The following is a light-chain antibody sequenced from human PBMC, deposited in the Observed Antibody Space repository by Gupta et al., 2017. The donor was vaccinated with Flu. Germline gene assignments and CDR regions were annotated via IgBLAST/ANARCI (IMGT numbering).Light chain of an antibody. CDR3: QQYGSSPT. Sequence: RSTLSFCASQSVSSCFVSWYQQKPGHAPMLLLHGASSRSTGIPDMFSGRGSGTDFTLTISRLEPEDFAVYYCQQYGSSPTFGGGTKVDIK. CDR1: QSVSSCF. CDR2: GAS. V-gene: IGKV3-20*01. J-gene: IGKJ4*01.